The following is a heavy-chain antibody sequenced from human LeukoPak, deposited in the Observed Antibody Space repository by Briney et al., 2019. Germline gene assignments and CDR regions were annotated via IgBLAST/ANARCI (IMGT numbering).Heavy chain of an antibody. CDR3: AQIPFRSGDYHFDY. Sequence: GGSLRLSGAASGFTFSSYAMSWVRQTRGKGMEWVSTISGSGASTYYADSVKGRFTVSRDNSKNTLHLQMKSLRAADTAVYYCAQIPFRSGDYHFDYWGQGTLLTVSS. V-gene: IGHV3-23*01. J-gene: IGHJ4*02. CDR1: GFTFSSYA. CDR2: ISGSGAST. D-gene: IGHD3-3*01.